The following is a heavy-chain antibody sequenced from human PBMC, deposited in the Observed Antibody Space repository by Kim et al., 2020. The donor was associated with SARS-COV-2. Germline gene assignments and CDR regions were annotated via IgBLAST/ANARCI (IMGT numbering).Heavy chain of an antibody. CDR3: AANWPGYQGITAGAFDI. V-gene: IGHV4-61*01. Sequence: SETLSLTCTVSGGSVSSGSYYRSWIRQPPGKGLEWIGYIYYSGSTNYNPSLKSRVTISVDTSKNQFSLKLSSVTAADTAVYYCAANWPGYQGITAGAFDIWGQGTMVTVSS. CDR2: IYYSGST. J-gene: IGHJ3*02. CDR1: GGSVSSGSYY. D-gene: IGHD2-2*01.